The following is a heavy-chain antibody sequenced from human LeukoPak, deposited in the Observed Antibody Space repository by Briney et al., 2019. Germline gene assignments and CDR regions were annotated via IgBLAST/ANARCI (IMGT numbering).Heavy chain of an antibody. V-gene: IGHV4-59*01. D-gene: IGHD2-21*02. CDR3: AREAYCGGDCYSGFDY. Sequence: SETLSLTCTVSGGSISSYYWSWVRQPPGKGLEWVGYMYYSGSSNYNPSLTSRVTIQVDTSKNQFALNLSSVTAADTAVYYCAREAYCGGDCYSGFDYWGQGTLVSVSS. CDR2: MYYSGSS. J-gene: IGHJ4*02. CDR1: GGSISSYY.